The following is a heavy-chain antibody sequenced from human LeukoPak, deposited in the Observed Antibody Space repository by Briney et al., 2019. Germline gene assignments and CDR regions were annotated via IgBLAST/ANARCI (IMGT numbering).Heavy chain of an antibody. V-gene: IGHV4-34*01. J-gene: IGHJ3*02. CDR1: GGSFSGYY. CDR3: ARGGCSSTSCYAFDI. CDR2: IYHSGST. D-gene: IGHD2-2*01. Sequence: SETLSLTCAVYGGSFSGYYWSWIRQPPGKGLEWIGYIYHSGSTYYNPSLKSRVTISVDRSKNQFSLKLSSVTAADTAVYYCARGGCSSTSCYAFDIWGQGTMVTVSS.